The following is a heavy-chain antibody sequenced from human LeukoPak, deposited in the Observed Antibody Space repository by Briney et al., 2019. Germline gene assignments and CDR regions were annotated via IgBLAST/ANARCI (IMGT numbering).Heavy chain of an antibody. Sequence: ASVKVSCKASGYSFTGYYMHWVRQAPGQGLEWMGWINPNSGGTNYAQKFQGRVTMTRDTSISTAYMELNRLRSDDTAVYYCARTERGYSGSAFDYWGQGTLVTVSS. D-gene: IGHD5-12*01. CDR3: ARTERGYSGSAFDY. CDR2: INPNSGGT. CDR1: GYSFTGYY. V-gene: IGHV1-2*02. J-gene: IGHJ4*02.